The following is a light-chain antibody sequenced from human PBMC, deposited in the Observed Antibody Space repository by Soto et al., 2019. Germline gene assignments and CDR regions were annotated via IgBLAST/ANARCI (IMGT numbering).Light chain of an antibody. CDR3: QQYGRSPPFT. J-gene: IGKJ2*01. Sequence: EIVLTQSPGTLSLSPGERATLSCRASQTVSSRYLAWYQQKPGQAPRLLMYGASNRATGIRDRFSGSGSGTDFTLTISRLEPEDFAVDFCQQYGRSPPFTFGRGTKVEIK. CDR2: GAS. CDR1: QTVSSRY. V-gene: IGKV3-20*01.